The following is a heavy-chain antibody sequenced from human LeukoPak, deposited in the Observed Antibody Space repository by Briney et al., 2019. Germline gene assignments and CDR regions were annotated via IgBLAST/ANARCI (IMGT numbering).Heavy chain of an antibody. V-gene: IGHV3-21*01. D-gene: IGHD3-3*01. Sequence: GGSLRLSCAASGFTFSSYSMNWVRQAPGKGLEWVSAISGSGGSTYYADSVKGRFTISRDNAKSSLYLQMNSLRAEDTAVYYCAREPFWSGYYSNLHFDYWGQGTLVTVSS. CDR2: ISGSGGST. CDR3: AREPFWSGYYSNLHFDY. CDR1: GFTFSSYS. J-gene: IGHJ4*02.